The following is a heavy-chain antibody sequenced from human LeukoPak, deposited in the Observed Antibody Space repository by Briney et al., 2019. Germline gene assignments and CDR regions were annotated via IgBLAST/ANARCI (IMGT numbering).Heavy chain of an antibody. D-gene: IGHD6-13*01. V-gene: IGHV4-59*01. CDR2: IYYSGGT. J-gene: IGHJ5*02. Sequence: SETLSLTCTVSGGSISSYYWSWIRQPPGKGLEWIGYIYYSGGTNYNPSLKSRVTISVDTSKNQFSLKLSSVTAADTAVYYCARDLWKHSSSWYGGWFDPWGQGTLVTVSS. CDR3: ARDLWKHSSSWYGGWFDP. CDR1: GGSISSYY.